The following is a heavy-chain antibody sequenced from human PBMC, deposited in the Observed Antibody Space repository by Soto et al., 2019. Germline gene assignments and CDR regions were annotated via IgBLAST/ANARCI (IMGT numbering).Heavy chain of an antibody. D-gene: IGHD3-9*01. Sequence: GGSLRLSCAASGFTFSNAWMNWVRQAPGKGLEWVGRIKSKTDGGTTDYAAPVKGRFTISRDDSKNTLYLQMNSLKTEDTAVYYCTTYYYDILTGTEFQHWGQGTLVTVSS. J-gene: IGHJ1*01. CDR2: IKSKTDGGTT. CDR3: TTYYYDILTGTEFQH. V-gene: IGHV3-15*07. CDR1: GFTFSNAW.